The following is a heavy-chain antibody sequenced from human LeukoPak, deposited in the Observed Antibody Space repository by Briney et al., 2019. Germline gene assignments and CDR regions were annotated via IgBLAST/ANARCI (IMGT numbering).Heavy chain of an antibody. D-gene: IGHD3-22*01. V-gene: IGHV1-18*01. CDR2: INTYNGNT. CDR1: GYTFTSYG. CDR3: ARDYYDSSGYYYDAFDI. J-gene: IGHJ3*02. Sequence: GASVKVSCKASGYTFTSYGVGWVRQAPGQGLEWMGWINTYNGNTNYAQKLQGRVTMTTDTSTNTAYMELRSLRSDDTAVYYCARDYYDSSGYYYDAFDIWGQGTMVTVSS.